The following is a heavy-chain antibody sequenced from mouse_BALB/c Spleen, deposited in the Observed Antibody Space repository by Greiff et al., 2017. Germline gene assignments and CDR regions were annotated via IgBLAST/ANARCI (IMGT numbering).Heavy chain of an antibody. CDR2: INPDSSTI. D-gene: IGHD3-2*02. J-gene: IGHJ1*01. CDR1: GFDFSRYW. CDR3: ARRELSGWYFDV. V-gene: IGHV4-1*02. Sequence: EVQLVESGGGLVQPGGSLKLSCAASGFDFSRYWMSWVRQAPGKGLEWIGEINPDSSTINYTPSLKDKFIISRDNAKNTLYLQMSKVRSEDTALYYCARRELSGWYFDVWGAGTTVTVSS.